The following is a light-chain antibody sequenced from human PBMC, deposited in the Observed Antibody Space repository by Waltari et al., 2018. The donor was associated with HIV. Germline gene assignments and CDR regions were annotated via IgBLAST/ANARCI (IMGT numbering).Light chain of an antibody. CDR2: NID. CDR1: STDSRFYQH. CDR3: ASNRFDYTLV. J-gene: IGLJ2*01. Sequence: QSALTQPASVSGFPGQTINISCTGISTDSRFYQHVSWYEQHPGSVPRLLIYNIDSRPSGISDHFSGSRSGDSASLTISGLQSGDEAHYYCASNRFDYTLVFGGGTKLTVL. V-gene: IGLV2-14*03.